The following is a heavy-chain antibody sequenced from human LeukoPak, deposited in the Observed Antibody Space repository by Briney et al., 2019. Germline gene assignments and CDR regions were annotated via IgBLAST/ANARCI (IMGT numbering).Heavy chain of an antibody. J-gene: IGHJ4*02. D-gene: IGHD5-24*01. V-gene: IGHV3-48*01. CDR2: ITSSSSTI. CDR1: GFTFSSYS. CDR3: ARVERDGYNPYYFDY. Sequence: GGSLRLSCAASGFTFSSYSMTWVRQAPGKGLEWVSYITSSSSTIYYADSVKGRFTISRDNAKNSLYLQMNSLRAEDTAVYYCARVERDGYNPYYFDYWGQGTLVTVSS.